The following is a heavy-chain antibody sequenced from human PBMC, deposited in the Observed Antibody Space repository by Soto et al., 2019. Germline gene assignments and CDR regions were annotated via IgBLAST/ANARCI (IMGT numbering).Heavy chain of an antibody. V-gene: IGHV1-69*06. Sequence: ASVKVSCKASGGTFSSYAISWVRQAPGQGLEWMGWIIPIFGTANYAQKFQGRVTITADKSTSTAYMELSSLRSEDTAVYYCARKPGEEWFDPWGDGPLVTVPS. J-gene: IGHJ5*02. D-gene: IGHD3-10*01. CDR3: ARKPGEEWFDP. CDR1: GGTFSSYA. CDR2: IIPIFGTA.